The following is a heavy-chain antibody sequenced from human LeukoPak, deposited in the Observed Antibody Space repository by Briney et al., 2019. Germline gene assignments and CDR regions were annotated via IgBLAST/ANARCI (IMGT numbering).Heavy chain of an antibody. CDR1: GYTFTGYY. D-gene: IGHD2-15*01. J-gene: IGHJ4*02. Sequence: ASVKVSCKASGYTFTGYYMHWVRQAPGQGLEWMGWINPNSGGTNYAQKFQGRVTMTRDTSISTAYMELSRLRSDDTAVHYCARAGFLGPYHFDYWGQGTLVTVSS. CDR3: ARAGFLGPYHFDY. V-gene: IGHV1-2*02. CDR2: INPNSGGT.